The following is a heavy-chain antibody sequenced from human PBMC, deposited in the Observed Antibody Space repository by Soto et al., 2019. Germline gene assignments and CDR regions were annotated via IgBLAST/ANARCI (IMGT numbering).Heavy chain of an antibody. V-gene: IGHV3-48*01. J-gene: IGHJ6*03. CDR1: GFTFSSYS. CDR3: ARDLAYHCSSTSCYPYYYYYMDV. Sequence: GGSLRLSCAASGFTFSSYSMNWVRQAPGKGLEWVSYISSSSSTIYYADSVKGRFTISRDNAKNSLYLQMNSLRAEDTAVYYCARDLAYHCSSTSCYPYYYYYMDVWGKGTTVTVSS. D-gene: IGHD2-2*01. CDR2: ISSSSSTI.